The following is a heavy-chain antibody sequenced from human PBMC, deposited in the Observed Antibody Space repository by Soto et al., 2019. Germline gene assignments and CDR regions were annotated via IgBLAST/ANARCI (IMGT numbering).Heavy chain of an antibody. Sequence: SETLSLTCAVYGGSFSGYYWSWIRQPPGKGLEWIGEINHSGSTNYNPSLKSRVTISVDTSKSQFSLKLSSVTAADTAVYYCAREGIAARPLYYYGMDVWGQGTTVTVSS. CDR2: INHSGST. CDR1: GGSFSGYY. J-gene: IGHJ6*02. V-gene: IGHV4-34*01. D-gene: IGHD6-6*01. CDR3: AREGIAARPLYYYGMDV.